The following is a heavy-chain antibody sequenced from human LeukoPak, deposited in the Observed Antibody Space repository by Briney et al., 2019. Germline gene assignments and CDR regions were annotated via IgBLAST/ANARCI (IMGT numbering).Heavy chain of an antibody. D-gene: IGHD2-2*01. CDR2: INPNSGGT. CDR3: ASAPAMCSTSCYDY. CDR1: GYTFTGYY. J-gene: IGHJ4*02. V-gene: IGHV1-2*06. Sequence: ASVKVSCKASGYTFTGYYMHWVRQAPGQGLEWMGRINPNSGGTNYAQKFQGRVTMTRDTSISTAYMELSRLRSDDTAVYYCASAPAMCSTSCYDYWGRGTLVTVSS.